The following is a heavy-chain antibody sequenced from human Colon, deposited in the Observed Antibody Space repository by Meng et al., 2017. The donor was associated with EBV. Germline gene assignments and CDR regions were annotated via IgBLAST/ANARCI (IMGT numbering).Heavy chain of an antibody. J-gene: IGHJ4*02. CDR3: ARVGAYCGGDCYHPR. CDR2: IYHSGST. Sequence: GQLQGSGPGLVKPSGPLSLTCAVSGGSLSSRNWWSWVRQPPGKGLEWIGEIYHSGSTNYNPSLKSRVTISVDESKNQFSLRLSSVTAADTAVYYCARVGAYCGGDCYHPRWGQGTLVTVSS. D-gene: IGHD2-21*02. V-gene: IGHV4-4*02. CDR1: GGSLSSRNW.